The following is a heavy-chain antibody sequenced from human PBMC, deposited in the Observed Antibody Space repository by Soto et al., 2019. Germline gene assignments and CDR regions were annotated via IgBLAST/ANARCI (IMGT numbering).Heavy chain of an antibody. CDR2: IDTTGSTT. J-gene: IGHJ6*02. CDR1: EFTFSTYW. Sequence: EVQLVQSGGGLVQPGGSLRLSCAASEFTFSTYWMHWVRQAPGKGLEWVARIDTTGSTTTYAGSVQGRFTISRDNAKNTLYLQMQSLRDEDTAVYSCASASAAQYYYGMDAWGQGTTVNVSS. V-gene: IGHV3-74*01. CDR3: ASASAAQYYYGMDA. D-gene: IGHD4-4*01.